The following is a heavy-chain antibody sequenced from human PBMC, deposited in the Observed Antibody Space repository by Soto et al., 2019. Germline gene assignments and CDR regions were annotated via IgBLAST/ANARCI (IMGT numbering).Heavy chain of an antibody. Sequence: GASVKVSCKSSGDTFTSYGINWVRQAPGQRLEWMGWISAYNGDTNYAQTFQGRVTMTTDTSTSTVHMEVRSLRSDDTTVYYCAREGVAPYYYYGMDVWGQGTPVTVS. CDR1: GDTFTSYG. J-gene: IGHJ6*02. D-gene: IGHD5-12*01. CDR2: ISAYNGDT. CDR3: AREGVAPYYYYGMDV. V-gene: IGHV1-18*01.